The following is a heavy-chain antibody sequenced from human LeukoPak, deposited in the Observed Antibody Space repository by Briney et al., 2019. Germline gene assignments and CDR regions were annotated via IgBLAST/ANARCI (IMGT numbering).Heavy chain of an antibody. J-gene: IGHJ4*02. Sequence: GGSLRLSCAASGFTFSNYAMSWVRQAPGKGLEWVSTISGSGGSTYYADSVKGRFTISRDTSKNTLYLQMNSLRAEDTAVYYCAKRAASSGYYFDQWGQGTLVTVSS. CDR3: AKRAASSGYYFDQ. CDR2: ISGSGGST. CDR1: GFTFSNYA. D-gene: IGHD6-19*01. V-gene: IGHV3-23*01.